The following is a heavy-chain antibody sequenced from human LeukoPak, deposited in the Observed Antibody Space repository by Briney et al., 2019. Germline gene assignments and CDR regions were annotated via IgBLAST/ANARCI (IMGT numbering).Heavy chain of an antibody. V-gene: IGHV4-34*01. Sequence: SETLSLTCAVYGGSFSGYYWSWIRQPPGKGLEWIGEINHSGSTNYNPSLKSRVTISVDTSKNQFSLKLSSVTAADTAAYYCARPNSSSWYRRVAFDIWGQGTMVTVSS. CDR1: GGSFSGYY. D-gene: IGHD6-13*01. J-gene: IGHJ3*02. CDR3: ARPNSSSWYRRVAFDI. CDR2: INHSGST.